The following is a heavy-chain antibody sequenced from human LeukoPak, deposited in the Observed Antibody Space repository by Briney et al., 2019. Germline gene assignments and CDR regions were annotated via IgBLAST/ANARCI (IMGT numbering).Heavy chain of an antibody. CDR2: ISSSSSYI. D-gene: IGHD3-22*01. CDR1: GFTFSSYS. J-gene: IGHJ4*02. V-gene: IGHV3-21*01. CDR3: ARGDYYDSSGPDLFDY. Sequence: GGSLRLSCAASGFTFSSYSMNWVRQAAGKGLAWVSSISSSSSYIYYADSVKGRFTISRDNAKNSLYLQMNSLRAEDTAVYYCARGDYYDSSGPDLFDYWGQGTLVTVSS.